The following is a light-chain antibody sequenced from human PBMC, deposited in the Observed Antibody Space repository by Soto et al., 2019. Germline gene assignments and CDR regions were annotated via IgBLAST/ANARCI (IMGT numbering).Light chain of an antibody. CDR1: QSVSSSY. V-gene: IGKV3-20*01. CDR2: GAS. Sequence: EVVFAQSRCTLSLSPGERATLSCRASQSVSSSYLAWYQQKPGQAPRLLIYGASSRATGIPDRFSGSGSGTDFTLTISRLEPEDFAVYYCQQSGSSPWTFAQGTKVDIK. J-gene: IGKJ1*01. CDR3: QQSGSSPWT.